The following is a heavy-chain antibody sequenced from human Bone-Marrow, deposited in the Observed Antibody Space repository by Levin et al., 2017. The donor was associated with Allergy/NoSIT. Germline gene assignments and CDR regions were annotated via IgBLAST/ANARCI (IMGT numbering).Heavy chain of an antibody. D-gene: IGHD1-26*01. Sequence: SVKVSCKIFGGTFNSHAFTWVRQAPGQGLEWLGGIIPAFGTPNHAQKFQDRITFTADKSTATVYMGLTRLTSGDSAVYYCARVRRGIVSSTGFDYWGQGTLVTVSS. CDR3: ARVRRGIVSSTGFDY. CDR2: IIPAFGTP. V-gene: IGHV1-69*06. J-gene: IGHJ4*02. CDR1: GGTFNSHA.